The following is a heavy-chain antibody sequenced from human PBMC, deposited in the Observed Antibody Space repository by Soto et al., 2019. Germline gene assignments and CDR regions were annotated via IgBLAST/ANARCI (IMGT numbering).Heavy chain of an antibody. J-gene: IGHJ5*02. CDR3: ARGPIQGKWFDP. CDR1: GYTFTMYG. Sequence: ASVKVSCKASGYTFTMYGISGVRQAPGQGLEWMGWISAYNGNTNYAQKLQGRVTMTTDTSTSTAYMELRSLRSDDTAVYYCARGPIQGKWFDPWGQGTLVTVSS. V-gene: IGHV1-18*01. CDR2: ISAYNGNT. D-gene: IGHD2-2*02.